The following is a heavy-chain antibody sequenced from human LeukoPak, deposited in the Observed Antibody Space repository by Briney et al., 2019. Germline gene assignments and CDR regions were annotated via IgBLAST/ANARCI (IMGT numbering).Heavy chain of an antibody. V-gene: IGHV4-39*01. CDR2: IYYSGST. J-gene: IGHJ4*02. CDR1: GGSISSSSYY. Sequence: KPSETLSLTCTVSGGSISSSSYYWGWIRQPPGKGLEWIGSIYYSGSTYYNPSLKSRVTISVDTSKNQFSLKLSSVTAADTAVYYCARSTEEYYYDSSGYSVWGQGTLVTVSS. CDR3: ARSTEEYYYDSSGYSV. D-gene: IGHD3-22*01.